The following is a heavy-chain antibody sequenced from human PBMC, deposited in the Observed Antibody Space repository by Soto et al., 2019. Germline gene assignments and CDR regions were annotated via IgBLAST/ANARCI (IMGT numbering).Heavy chain of an antibody. J-gene: IGHJ3*01. CDR1: GFTFRDFA. CDR3: VRDHIWAFDF. CDR2: ISVTSGSI. Sequence: EVQLVESGGGLVQPGGSLRISCAASGFTFRDFALNWVRQAPGKGLEWISYISVTSGSIFYADSVKGRFTISRDDGRKLLYLQMNTLRDEDTAVYFCVRDHIWAFDFWGRGKMVTVSS. D-gene: IGHD2-21*01. V-gene: IGHV3-48*02.